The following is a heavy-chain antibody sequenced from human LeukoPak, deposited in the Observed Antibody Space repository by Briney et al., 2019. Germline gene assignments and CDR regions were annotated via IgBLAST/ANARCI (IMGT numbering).Heavy chain of an antibody. CDR2: ISTAGDP. CDR3: AGQARPGSAEGAFDI. D-gene: IGHD2-2*01. Sequence: PGGSLRLSCAASGFTFSSYDMHWVRQDKGKGLEWVSAISTAGDPYYLGSVKGRFPISRENAKNSFYLQMNSLRAGDTAVYYCAGQARPGSAEGAFDIWGQGTMVTVSS. J-gene: IGHJ3*02. CDR1: GFTFSSYD. V-gene: IGHV3-13*05.